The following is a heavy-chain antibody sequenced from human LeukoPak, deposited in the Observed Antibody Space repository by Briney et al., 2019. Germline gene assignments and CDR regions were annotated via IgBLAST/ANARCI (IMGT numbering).Heavy chain of an antibody. D-gene: IGHD6-13*01. CDR3: ARTIAAAGGYFDY. V-gene: IGHV1-69*13. J-gene: IGHJ4*02. CDR2: IIPIFGTA. CDR1: GGTFSSYA. Sequence: SVKVSCKASGGTFSSYALSWVRQAPGQGLEWMGGIIPIFGTANYAQKFQGRVTITADESTSTAYMELSSLRSEDTAVYYCARTIAAAGGYFDYWGQGTLVTVSS.